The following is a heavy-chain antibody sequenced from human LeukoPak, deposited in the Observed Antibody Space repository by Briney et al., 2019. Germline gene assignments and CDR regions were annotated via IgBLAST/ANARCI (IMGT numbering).Heavy chain of an antibody. Sequence: PGGSLRLSCAASGFTVSSNYMSWVRQAPGKGLEWVSVIYSGGSTYHADSVKGRFTISRDNSKNTVDLQMNTLRAEDTAIYYCAKDHANTPVVTNWGQGILVSVSS. CDR1: GFTVSSNY. J-gene: IGHJ4*02. D-gene: IGHD2-21*02. CDR2: IYSGGST. V-gene: IGHV3-53*01. CDR3: AKDHANTPVVTN.